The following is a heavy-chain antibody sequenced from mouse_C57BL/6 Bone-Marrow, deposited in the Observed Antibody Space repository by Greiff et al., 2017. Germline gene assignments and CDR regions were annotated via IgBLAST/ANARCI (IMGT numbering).Heavy chain of an antibody. J-gene: IGHJ2*01. D-gene: IGHD1-1*01. CDR3: ARDRYCCSSSYFDY. V-gene: IGHV5-4*03. CDR1: GFTFSSYA. CDR2: ISDGGSYT. Sequence: EVKLVESGGGLVKPGGSLKLSCSASGFTFSSYAMSWVRQTPEKRLEWVATISDGGSYTYYPDNVKGRFTISRDNAKNNLYLQMSHLKSEDTAMYYCARDRYCCSSSYFDYWGQGTTLTVSS.